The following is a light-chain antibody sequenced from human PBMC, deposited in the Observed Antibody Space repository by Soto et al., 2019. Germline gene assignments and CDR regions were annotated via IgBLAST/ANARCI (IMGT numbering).Light chain of an antibody. CDR2: QDS. CDR3: QAWDRDFHQR. J-gene: IGLJ2*01. Sequence: SYELTQPPSVSVSPGQTASITCSGDKLGDKYACWYQQKPGQSPVLVIYQDSKRPSGIPERFSGSNSGNTATLTISGTQAMDEADYYCQAWDRDFHQRFGGGTKLTVL. CDR1: KLGDKY. V-gene: IGLV3-1*01.